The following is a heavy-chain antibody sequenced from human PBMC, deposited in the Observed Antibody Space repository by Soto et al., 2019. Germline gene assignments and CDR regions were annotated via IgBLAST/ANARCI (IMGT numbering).Heavy chain of an antibody. Sequence: PGGSLRLSCAASGFMFANYAMGWVRQAPGKGLEWVSAITGSGGGTYYADSVKGRFTISRDNSKSTMYLQMNSLRAEDTAGYYCVKGRGNRYGYPLDYWGQGTLVTVSS. J-gene: IGHJ4*02. D-gene: IGHD5-18*01. CDR3: VKGRGNRYGYPLDY. CDR2: ITGSGGGT. V-gene: IGHV3-23*01. CDR1: GFMFANYA.